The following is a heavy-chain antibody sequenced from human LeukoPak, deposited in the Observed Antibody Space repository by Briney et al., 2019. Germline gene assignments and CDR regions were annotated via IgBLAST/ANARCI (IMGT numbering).Heavy chain of an antibody. Sequence: GGSLRLSCTASGFAFSSYAMAWVRQAPGKGLEWLSYISSSSKINYADSVKGRFTISRDNAKNSLYLQMISLRDEDTAVYYCARSANPGVHDFDPWGQGTLVTVSS. CDR3: ARSANPGVHDFDP. J-gene: IGHJ5*02. CDR2: ISSSSKI. V-gene: IGHV3-48*02. CDR1: GFAFSSYA. D-gene: IGHD6-6*01.